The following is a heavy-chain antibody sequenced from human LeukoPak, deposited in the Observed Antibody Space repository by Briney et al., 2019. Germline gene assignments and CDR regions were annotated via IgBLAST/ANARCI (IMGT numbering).Heavy chain of an antibody. J-gene: IGHJ5*02. CDR2: IYSSGNS. CDR1: GDSITTNSYW. Sequence: SETLSLTCSISGDSITTNSYWWGWIRQSPGKSLEWIGSIYSSGNSYYNPSLKTRATISPDTSKNQYSLRLTSVTAADTAIYYCARRGICDLQIGNWFDPWGQGILVIVSS. V-gene: IGHV4-39*01. CDR3: ARRGICDLQIGNWFDP. D-gene: IGHD3-16*01.